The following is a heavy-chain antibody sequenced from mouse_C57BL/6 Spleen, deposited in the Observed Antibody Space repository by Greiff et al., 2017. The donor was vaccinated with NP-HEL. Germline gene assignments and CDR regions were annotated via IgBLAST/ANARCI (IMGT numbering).Heavy chain of an antibody. CDR2: IYPGDGDT. Sequence: VKLMESGPELVKPGASVKISCKASGYAFSSSWMNWVKQRPGKGLEWIGRIYPGDGDTNYNGKFKGKATLTADKSSSTAYMQLSSLTSEDSAVYFCARQLRPPFDYWGQGTTLTVSS. CDR3: ARQLRPPFDY. J-gene: IGHJ2*01. D-gene: IGHD3-2*02. CDR1: GYAFSSSW. V-gene: IGHV1-82*01.